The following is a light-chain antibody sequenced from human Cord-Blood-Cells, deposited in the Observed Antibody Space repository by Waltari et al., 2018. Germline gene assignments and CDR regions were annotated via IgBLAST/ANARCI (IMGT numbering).Light chain of an antibody. CDR1: EDISTY. CDR2: DAS. J-gene: IGKJ2*01. Sequence: DIQTTQSPSSLSASVRXKVPXTCQASEDISTYLNWYQQKAGKPPKLLIYDASNLETGVPSRFSGSGSGTDFTFTISSLQPEAIATYYCQQYDNLPYTFGQGTKLEIK. V-gene: IGKV1-33*01. CDR3: QQYDNLPYT.